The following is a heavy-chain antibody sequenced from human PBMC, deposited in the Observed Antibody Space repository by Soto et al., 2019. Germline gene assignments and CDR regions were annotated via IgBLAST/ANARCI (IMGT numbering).Heavy chain of an antibody. D-gene: IGHD3-16*02. CDR1: GFTFSSYE. CDR3: ARPQGIRLGELSLWGYYYYGMDV. Sequence: QSGGSLRLSCAASGFTFSSYEMNWVRQAPGKGLEWVSYISSSGSTIYYADSVKGRFTISRDNAKNSLYLQMNSLRAEDTAVYYCARPQGIRLGELSLWGYYYYGMDVWGQGTTVTVSS. J-gene: IGHJ6*02. CDR2: ISSSGSTI. V-gene: IGHV3-48*03.